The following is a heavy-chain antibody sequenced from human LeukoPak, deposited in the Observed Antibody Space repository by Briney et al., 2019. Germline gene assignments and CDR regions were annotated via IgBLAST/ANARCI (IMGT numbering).Heavy chain of an antibody. J-gene: IGHJ4*02. V-gene: IGHV6-1*01. CDR2: TYYRSKWYS. D-gene: IGHD3-22*01. CDR1: GDSVSSNSAA. CDR3: ARGPPRNYYDSSGYYYAFDY. Sequence: SQTLSLTCAISGDSVSSNSAAWNWIRQSPSRGLEWLGRTYYRSKWYSDYAVSVKSRITINPDTSKNQFSLQLNSVTPEDTAVYYCARGPPRNYYDSSGYYYAFDYWGQGTLVTVSS.